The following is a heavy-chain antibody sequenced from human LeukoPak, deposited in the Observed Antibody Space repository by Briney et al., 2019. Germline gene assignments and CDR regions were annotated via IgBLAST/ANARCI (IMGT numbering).Heavy chain of an antibody. Sequence: GGSLRLSCAASGFTFSDYYMSWIRQAPGKGLEWVSYISSSGSTIYYADSVKGRFTISRDNAKNSLYLQMNSLRAEDTAVYYCAGASYGDTQTAYDYWGQGTLVTVSS. J-gene: IGHJ4*02. D-gene: IGHD4-17*01. CDR3: AGASYGDTQTAYDY. V-gene: IGHV3-11*01. CDR1: GFTFSDYY. CDR2: ISSSGSTI.